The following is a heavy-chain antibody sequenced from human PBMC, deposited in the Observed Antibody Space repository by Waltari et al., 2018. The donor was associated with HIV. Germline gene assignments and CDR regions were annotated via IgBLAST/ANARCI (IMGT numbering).Heavy chain of an antibody. Sequence: QVQLVQSGAEVKKPGSSVKVSCKASGGTFSSYAISWVRQAPGQGREWMGGINPIFGTANYAQKFQGRVTITADESTSTAYMELSSLRSEDTAVYYCASLGAYYGGDCYSWWFDPWGQGTLVTVSS. J-gene: IGHJ5*02. D-gene: IGHD2-21*02. CDR3: ASLGAYYGGDCYSWWFDP. CDR1: GGTFSSYA. V-gene: IGHV1-69*12. CDR2: INPIFGTA.